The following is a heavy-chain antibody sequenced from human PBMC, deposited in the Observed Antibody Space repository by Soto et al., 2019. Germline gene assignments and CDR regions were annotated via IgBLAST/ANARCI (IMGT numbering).Heavy chain of an antibody. J-gene: IGHJ4*02. Sequence: SVKVSCKASGGTFSSYAISWVRQAPGQGLEWMGGIIPIFGTANYAQKFQGRVTITADESTSTAYMELSSLRSEDTAVYYCARVDGSGSYYNDYWGQGTLVTVSS. CDR2: IIPIFGTA. V-gene: IGHV1-69*13. CDR3: ARVDGSGSYYNDY. CDR1: GGTFSSYA. D-gene: IGHD3-10*01.